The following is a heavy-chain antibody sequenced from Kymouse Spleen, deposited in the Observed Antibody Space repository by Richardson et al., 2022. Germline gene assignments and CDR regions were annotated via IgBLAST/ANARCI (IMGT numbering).Heavy chain of an antibody. CDR2: ISWNSGSI. D-gene: IGHD6-13*01. CDR3: AKDISSSPYYYYYGMDV. J-gene: IGHJ6*02. Sequence: EVQLVESGGGLVQPGRSLRLSCAASGFTFDDYAMHWVRQAPGKGLEWVSGISWNSGSIGYADSVKGRFTISRDNAKNSLYLQMNSLRAEDTALYYCAKDISSSPYYYYYGMDVWGQGTTVTVSS. V-gene: IGHV3-9*01. CDR1: GFTFDDYA.